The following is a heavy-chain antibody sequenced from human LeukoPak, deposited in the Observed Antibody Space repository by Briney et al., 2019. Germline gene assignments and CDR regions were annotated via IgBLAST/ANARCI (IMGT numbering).Heavy chain of an antibody. V-gene: IGHV1-2*04. J-gene: IGHJ4*02. CDR1: GYTFTGYY. CDR2: INPNSGGT. Sequence: GASVKVSCKASGYTFTGYYMHWVRQAPGQGLEWMGWINPNSGGTNYAQKFQGWVTMTRDTSISTAYMELSRLRSDDTAVYYCARDRGDYVWGSYRPTQLDYWGQGTLVTVSS. CDR3: ARDRGDYVWGSYRPTQLDY. D-gene: IGHD3-16*02.